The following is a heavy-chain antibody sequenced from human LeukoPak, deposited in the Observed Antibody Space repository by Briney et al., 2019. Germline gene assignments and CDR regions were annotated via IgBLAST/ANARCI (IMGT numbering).Heavy chain of an antibody. CDR2: IYYSGST. J-gene: IGHJ4*02. D-gene: IGHD3-22*01. Sequence: SETLSLTCTVSGDSIISYYWSWVRQSAGKGLEWIGYIYYSGSTNYNPSLKSRVTISVDTSKNQFSLKLSSVTAADTAVYYCARDRLANDYWGQGTLVTVSS. V-gene: IGHV4-59*01. CDR3: ARDRLANDY. CDR1: GDSIISYY.